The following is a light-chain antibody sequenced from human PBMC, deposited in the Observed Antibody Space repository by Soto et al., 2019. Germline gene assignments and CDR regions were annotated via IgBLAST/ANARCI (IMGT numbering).Light chain of an antibody. Sequence: QSALTQPASVSGSPGQSITISCTGTSSDVGAYNYVSWYQQHPGKAPKLMIYEVSNRPSGVSDRFSGSRSGNTASLTISGLQAEDESDYYCSSYTSSSTWVFGGGTKGTVL. CDR2: EVS. V-gene: IGLV2-14*01. CDR1: SSDVGAYNY. J-gene: IGLJ3*02. CDR3: SSYTSSSTWV.